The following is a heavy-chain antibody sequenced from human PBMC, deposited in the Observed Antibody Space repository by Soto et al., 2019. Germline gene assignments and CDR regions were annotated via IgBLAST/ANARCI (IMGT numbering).Heavy chain of an antibody. CDR1: GGSVRSGSYY. CDR3: ARERTGDPTFFDY. CDR2: IYNSGTP. D-gene: IGHD1-1*01. J-gene: IGHJ4*02. Sequence: PSETLSLTCTVSGGSVRSGSYYWSWIRQPPGKGLEWIGFIYNSGTPNYNPSLKSRVTISVDTSKNQFSLKMFSVTAADTAVYYCARERTGDPTFFDYWGQGALVTVS. V-gene: IGHV4-61*01.